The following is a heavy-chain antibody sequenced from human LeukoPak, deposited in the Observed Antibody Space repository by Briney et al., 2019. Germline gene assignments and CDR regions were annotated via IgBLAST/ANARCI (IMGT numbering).Heavy chain of an antibody. Sequence: ASVEVSCKASGYTFTSHAMHWVRQAPGQRLEWMGWINAGNGNTKYSQKFQGRVTIIRDTSASTAYMELSTLRSEDTAVYYCARYCSGGSCYDDAFDIWGQGTMVTVSS. D-gene: IGHD2-15*01. CDR1: GYTFTSHA. V-gene: IGHV1-3*01. CDR2: INAGNGNT. J-gene: IGHJ3*02. CDR3: ARYCSGGSCYDDAFDI.